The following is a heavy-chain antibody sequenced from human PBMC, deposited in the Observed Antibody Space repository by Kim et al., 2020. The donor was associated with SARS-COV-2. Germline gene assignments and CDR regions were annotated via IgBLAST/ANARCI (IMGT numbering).Heavy chain of an antibody. J-gene: IGHJ5*02. Sequence: SETLSLTCTVSGGSMTSYHWSWIRQPPGKGLEYIGSIYFSGSTYYNPSLKSRVTISIDTSKNQFSLRLNSVTAADTAVYYCAKGRQQLPTWGQGTLITVS. CDR3: AKGRQQLPT. CDR1: GGSMTSYH. CDR2: IYFSGST. V-gene: IGHV4-59*12. D-gene: IGHD5-18*01.